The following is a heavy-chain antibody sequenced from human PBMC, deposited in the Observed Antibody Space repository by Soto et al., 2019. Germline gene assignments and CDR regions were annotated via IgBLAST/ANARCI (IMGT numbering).Heavy chain of an antibody. CDR1: GGPISSYY. D-gene: IGHD6-19*01. Sequence: QVQLQESGPGLVKPSETLSLNCTVSGGPISSYYWSWIRQSPGKGLEWIGYIYYSGSTNYNPSLKSRVTIAVDTSKRQFSPELSSVPPAATALYYCARGSSGWPPRLAYWGQGTLVTVSS. CDR2: IYYSGST. V-gene: IGHV4-59*01. CDR3: ARGSSGWPPRLAY. J-gene: IGHJ4*02.